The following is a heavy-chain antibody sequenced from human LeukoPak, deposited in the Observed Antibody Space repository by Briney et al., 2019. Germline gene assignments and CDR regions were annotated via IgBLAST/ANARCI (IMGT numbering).Heavy chain of an antibody. CDR1: GGSLSGFY. Sequence: PSETLSLTCAVYGGSLSGFYWSWIRQPPGKGLEWIGEINHSGNTKYNPSLESRVTISVETSNNQFSLELSSVTAADTAVYYCARGVRVIAQRTPFDYWGQGTLVTVSS. CDR2: INHSGNT. CDR3: ARGVRVIAQRTPFDY. V-gene: IGHV4-34*01. D-gene: IGHD2-21*01. J-gene: IGHJ4*02.